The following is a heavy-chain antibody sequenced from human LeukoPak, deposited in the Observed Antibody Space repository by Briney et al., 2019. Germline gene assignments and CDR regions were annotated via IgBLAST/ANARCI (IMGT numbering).Heavy chain of an antibody. V-gene: IGHV3-74*01. CDR3: AREAWIQLRAGPFDY. CDR2: VNIDGTTT. D-gene: IGHD5-18*01. J-gene: IGHJ4*02. CDR1: GFTFNYYW. Sequence: GGSLRLSCATSGFTFNYYWIHWVRQAPGKGLEWVSRVNIDGTTTTYADSVKGRFTISRDDAKKTVYLQMNSLRAEDTGVYFCAREAWIQLRAGPFDYWGQGTLVTVS.